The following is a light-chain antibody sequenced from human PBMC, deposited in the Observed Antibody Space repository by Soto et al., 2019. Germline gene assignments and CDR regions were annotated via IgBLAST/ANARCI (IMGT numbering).Light chain of an antibody. V-gene: IGKV3-20*01. J-gene: IGKJ1*01. CDR2: DAA. Sequence: EIVLTQSPGTLSLSPGERATLSCRASQSVISSSLGWYQQKPGQAPRLLIYDAANRATGIPDRFSGSGSGTDFTLTISRLEPEDFAVYYCHQYGYSPDTFGQGTWVEIK. CDR3: HQYGYSPDT. CDR1: QSVISSS.